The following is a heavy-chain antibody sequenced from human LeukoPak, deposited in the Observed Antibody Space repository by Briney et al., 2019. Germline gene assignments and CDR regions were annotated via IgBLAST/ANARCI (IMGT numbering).Heavy chain of an antibody. Sequence: ASVKVSCKASGYSFSSYGISWVRQAPGQGLEWMGWISAYNGNTNYAQKLQGRVTMTTDTSTSTAHMELRSLRSDDTAVYYCARKLGYCSGGSCYLCDYWGQGTLVTVSS. D-gene: IGHD2-15*01. CDR2: ISAYNGNT. CDR1: GYSFSSYG. V-gene: IGHV1-18*01. J-gene: IGHJ4*02. CDR3: ARKLGYCSGGSCYLCDY.